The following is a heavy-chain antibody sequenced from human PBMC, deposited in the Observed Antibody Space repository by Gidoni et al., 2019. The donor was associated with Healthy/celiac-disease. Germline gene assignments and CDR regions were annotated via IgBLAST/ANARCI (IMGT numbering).Heavy chain of an antibody. J-gene: IGHJ2*01. Sequence: QVQLQESGPGLVKPSETLSLTCTVSGGPIRNYYWSWIRQPPGKGLEWIGYIYYTGNTNYNPSLKSRVTISVDTSKNQFSLKLSSVTAADTAVYFCARGYSYGYWYFDLWGRGTLVTVSS. CDR1: GGPIRNYY. CDR2: IYYTGNT. V-gene: IGHV4-59*01. D-gene: IGHD5-18*01. CDR3: ARGYSYGYWYFDL.